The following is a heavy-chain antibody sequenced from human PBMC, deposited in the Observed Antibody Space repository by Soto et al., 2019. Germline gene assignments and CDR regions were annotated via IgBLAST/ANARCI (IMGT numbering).Heavy chain of an antibody. J-gene: IGHJ4*02. CDR1: GGSITGSRYS. Sequence: PSEPVSLTCTVSGGSITGSRYSWGWIRQPPGKGLEWIGNIYYSGSTYYNPSLKSRVTISVDTSKNQFSLKLSSVTAADTAVYYCMLGSGWKDFDYWGQGTLVTVS. V-gene: IGHV4-39*01. CDR3: MLGSGWKDFDY. CDR2: IYYSGST. D-gene: IGHD3-22*01.